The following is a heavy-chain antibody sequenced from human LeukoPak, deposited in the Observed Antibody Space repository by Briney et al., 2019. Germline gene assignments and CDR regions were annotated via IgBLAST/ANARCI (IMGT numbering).Heavy chain of an antibody. CDR1: GFTFSDFD. Sequence: PGGSLRLSCVASGFTFSDFDMNWVRQAPGKGLEWVSALSGNGAKTYYADSVKGRFTISRDNSGNTLYLQMNRLRAEDTAIYFCAKDLNYAFDYWGQGALVTVSS. D-gene: IGHD1-7*01. J-gene: IGHJ4*02. CDR3: AKDLNYAFDY. CDR2: LSGNGAKT. V-gene: IGHV3-23*01.